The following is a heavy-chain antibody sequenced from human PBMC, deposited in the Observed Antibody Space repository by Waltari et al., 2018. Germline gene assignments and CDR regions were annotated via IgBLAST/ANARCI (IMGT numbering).Heavy chain of an antibody. CDR2: IYYSGST. V-gene: IGHV4-39*01. CDR1: GGSISSRSYY. D-gene: IGHD3-10*01. J-gene: IGHJ6*03. Sequence: QLQLQESGPGLVKPSETLSLTCTVSGGSISSRSYYWGWIRQPPGKGLEWIGSIYYSGSTYYNPSLKSRVTISVDTSKNQFSLKLSSVTAADTAVYYCASIIGGADYYMDVWGKGTTVTVSS. CDR3: ASIIGGADYYMDV.